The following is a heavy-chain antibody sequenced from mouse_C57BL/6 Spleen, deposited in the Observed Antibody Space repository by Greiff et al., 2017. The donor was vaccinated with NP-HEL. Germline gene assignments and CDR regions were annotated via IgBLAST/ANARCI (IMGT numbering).Heavy chain of an antibody. D-gene: IGHD2-2*01. J-gene: IGHJ2*01. CDR2: ICWDGDK. V-gene: IGHV8-6*01. CDR1: GFSLSTFGMG. Sequence: QVQLKESGPGILQPSQTLSLTCSFSGFSLSTFGMGVSWIRQPSGKDLEWLAHICWDGDKHYNQSLKSQLRISKDTSNNQVFLKITTVDTVVSATYYWARSYGYYFDYWGQGTTLTVSS. CDR3: ARSYGYYFDY.